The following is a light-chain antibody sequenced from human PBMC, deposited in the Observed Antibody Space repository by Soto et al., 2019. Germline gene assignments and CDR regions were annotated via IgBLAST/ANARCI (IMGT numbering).Light chain of an antibody. CDR3: QQYESYSPWT. CDR1: HSISSW. CDR2: DAS. J-gene: IGKJ1*01. Sequence: DIQMTHSPSALSASVGDRATITCRASHSISSWLAWYQQKPGKAPKLLIYDASTLQSGVPSRYSGSGSGTEFTLTISNLQPDDFATYYCQQYESYSPWTFGQGTKVDI. V-gene: IGKV1-5*01.